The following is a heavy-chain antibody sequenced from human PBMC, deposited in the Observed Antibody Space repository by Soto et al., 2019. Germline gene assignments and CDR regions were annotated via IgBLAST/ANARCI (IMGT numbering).Heavy chain of an antibody. D-gene: IGHD1-26*01. CDR3: AKWVELDV. CDR1: GFSFSSFA. Sequence: EVLLLESGGGLVQPGGSLRLSCEASGFSFSSFAMNWVRQAPGKGLEWVSDIGDSGARTYYADSVKGRFTISRDNSRNTLYLQLNSLRADDTAVYYCAKWVELDVLGNWTTVTVSS. CDR2: IGDSGART. J-gene: IGHJ6*04. V-gene: IGHV3-23*01.